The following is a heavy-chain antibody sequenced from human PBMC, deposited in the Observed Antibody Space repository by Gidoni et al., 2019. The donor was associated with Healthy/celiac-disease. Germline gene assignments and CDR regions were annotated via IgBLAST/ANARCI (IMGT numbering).Heavy chain of an antibody. J-gene: IGHJ4*02. CDR1: GGSISRYD. V-gene: IGHV4-4*07. D-gene: IGHD6-19*01. CDR3: AREDTGWLVGEGGLDY. CDR2: IDTSGST. Sequence: QMQLQESGPGLVKPSETLSLHGTVSGGSISRYDWSWSRQPAGKGLEWIGRIDTSGSTNYNPSLKSRVTMSVDTSKNQFSLKLSSVTAADTAVYYCAREDTGWLVGEGGLDYWGQGTLVTVSS.